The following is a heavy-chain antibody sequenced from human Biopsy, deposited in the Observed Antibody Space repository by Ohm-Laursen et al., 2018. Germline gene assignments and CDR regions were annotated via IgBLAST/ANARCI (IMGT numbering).Heavy chain of an antibody. Sequence: SSVKVSCKAPVGTFSSYSISWVRQAPGHGREWMGGIIPIFGIINHAQKFQGRVTKSADESTTTAYMELGSLRSEDPAVYFCSRDSRGGHLNTTLITGKNLDSWGQGILVTVSS. J-gene: IGHJ4*02. D-gene: IGHD3-16*01. CDR2: IIPIFGII. CDR1: VGTFSSYS. CDR3: SRDSRGGHLNTTLITGKNLDS. V-gene: IGHV1-69*01.